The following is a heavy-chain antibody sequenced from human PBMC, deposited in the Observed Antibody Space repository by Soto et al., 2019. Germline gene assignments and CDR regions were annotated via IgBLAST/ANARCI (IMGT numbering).Heavy chain of an antibody. D-gene: IGHD1-26*01. CDR1: GFTFSSYG. J-gene: IGHJ6*02. Sequence: LRLSCAASGFTFSSYGMHWVRQAPGKGLEWVAVISYDGSNKYYADSVKGRFTISRDNSKNTLYLQMNSLRAEDTAVYYCAKDVVVGATTGLGDYYYYGMDVWGQGTTVTVSS. CDR3: AKDVVVGATTGLGDYYYYGMDV. V-gene: IGHV3-30*18. CDR2: ISYDGSNK.